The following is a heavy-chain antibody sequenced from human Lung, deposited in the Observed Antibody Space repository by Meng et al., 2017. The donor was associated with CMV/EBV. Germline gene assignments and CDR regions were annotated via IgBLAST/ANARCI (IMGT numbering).Heavy chain of an antibody. CDR2: ISSSGSTI. V-gene: IGHV3-11*01. D-gene: IGHD2-21*01. CDR1: GFTFSDYY. J-gene: IGHJ4*02. Sequence: GGSLRLXCAASGFTFSDYYMSWIRQAPGKGLEWVSYISSSGSTIYYADSVKGRFTISRDNAKNSLYLQMNSLRAEDTAVFYSARDRCGGDCYLHDYWGQGTXVTVSS. CDR3: ARDRCGGDCYLHDY.